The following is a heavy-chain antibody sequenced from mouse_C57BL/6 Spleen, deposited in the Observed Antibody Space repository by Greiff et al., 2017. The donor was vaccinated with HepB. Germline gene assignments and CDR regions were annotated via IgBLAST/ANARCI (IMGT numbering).Heavy chain of an antibody. V-gene: IGHV1-59*01. Sequence: VQLQQPGAELVRPGTSVKLSCKASGYTFTSYWMHWVKQRPGQGLEWIGVIDPSDSYTNYNQKFKGKATLTVDTSSSTAYMQLSSLTSEDSAVYYCARSGDYDDGGYAMDYWGQGTSVTVSS. J-gene: IGHJ4*01. CDR3: ARSGDYDDGGYAMDY. CDR2: IDPSDSYT. CDR1: GYTFTSYW. D-gene: IGHD2-4*01.